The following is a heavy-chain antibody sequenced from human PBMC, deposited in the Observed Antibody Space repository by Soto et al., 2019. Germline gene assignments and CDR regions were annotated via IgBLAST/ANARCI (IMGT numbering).Heavy chain of an antibody. Sequence: ASVKVSCKVSGYTLTELSMHWVRQAPGKGLEWMGGFDPEDGEIIYAQKFQGRVTITRDTSASTAYMELSSLRSEDTAVYYCARQAEGGYNYGYWGQGTLVTVSS. V-gene: IGHV1-24*01. J-gene: IGHJ4*02. CDR1: GYTLTELS. D-gene: IGHD5-12*01. CDR3: ARQAEGGYNYGY. CDR2: FDPEDGEI.